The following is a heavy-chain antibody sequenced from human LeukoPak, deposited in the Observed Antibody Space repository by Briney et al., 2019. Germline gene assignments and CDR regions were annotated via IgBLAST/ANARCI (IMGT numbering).Heavy chain of an antibody. D-gene: IGHD5-12*01. V-gene: IGHV3-23*01. CDR2: ISDTRT. CDR3: AKDIVATIIGDDY. CDR1: GFTFSTNP. J-gene: IGHJ4*02. Sequence: QSGGSLRLSCAASGFTFSTNPMSWVRQAPGKGLEWVSAISDTRTYYADTVKGRFTISRDNSKNTVFLQMNSLRAEDTAVYYCAKDIVATIIGDDYWGQGTLVTVSS.